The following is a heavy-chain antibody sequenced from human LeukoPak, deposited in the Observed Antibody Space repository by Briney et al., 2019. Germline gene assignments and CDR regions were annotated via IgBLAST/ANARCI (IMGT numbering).Heavy chain of an antibody. V-gene: IGHV3-74*01. CDR1: GFTFSSYW. CDR2: INSDGSST. Sequence: GGSLRLSCAASGFTFSSYWMHWVRQGPGKGLVWVSRINSDGSSTNYADSVRGRFTISRDNAENTLYLQMNSLRVEDTAVYYCARAAYDSGSYIVNHDYWGQGTLVTVSS. CDR3: ARAAYDSGSYIVNHDY. D-gene: IGHD3-22*01. J-gene: IGHJ4*02.